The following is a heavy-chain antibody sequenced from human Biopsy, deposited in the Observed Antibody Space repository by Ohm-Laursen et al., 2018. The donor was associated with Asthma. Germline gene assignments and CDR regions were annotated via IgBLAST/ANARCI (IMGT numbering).Heavy chain of an antibody. J-gene: IGHJ3*01. CDR2: VNTGNGDT. CDR1: GYNFIRFA. Sequence: SVNVSCKASGYNFIRFAIHWVRQAPGQRLEWMGWVNTGNGDTKYSQKFQGRVTITRDTSASTAYMELRSLRSEDTATYYCARTYYDFLTGQVKDVFGVWGQGTMVTVSS. D-gene: IGHD3-9*01. V-gene: IGHV1-3*04. CDR3: ARTYYDFLTGQVKDVFGV.